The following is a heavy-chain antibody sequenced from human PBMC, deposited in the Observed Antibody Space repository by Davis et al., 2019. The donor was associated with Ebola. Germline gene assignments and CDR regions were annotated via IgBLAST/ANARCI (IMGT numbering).Heavy chain of an antibody. CDR2: IYHSGTR. J-gene: IGHJ5*02. Sequence: MPSETLSLTCDVSGYSISSGHNWGWIRQPPGKGLVWIGSIYHSGTRYYNPSLKSRVTLSVDTSNNQVSLKLRSVTAADTAVYYCAIQYSNGWFDPWGQGTLVTVSS. D-gene: IGHD4-11*01. V-gene: IGHV4-38-2*01. CDR3: AIQYSNGWFDP. CDR1: GYSISSGHN.